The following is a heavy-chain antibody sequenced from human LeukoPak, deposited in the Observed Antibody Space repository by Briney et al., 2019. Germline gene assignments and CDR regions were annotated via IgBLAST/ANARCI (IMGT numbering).Heavy chain of an antibody. CDR3: ARGYSGSYSYFDY. CDR2: IIPIFGTA. Sequence: GASVKVSCKASGGTFSSYAISWVRQAPGQGLEWMGGIIPIFGTANYARKFQGRVTITTDESTSTAYMELSSLRSEDTAVYYCARGYSGSYSYFDYWGQGTLVTVSS. D-gene: IGHD1-26*01. CDR1: GGTFSSYA. V-gene: IGHV1-69*05. J-gene: IGHJ4*02.